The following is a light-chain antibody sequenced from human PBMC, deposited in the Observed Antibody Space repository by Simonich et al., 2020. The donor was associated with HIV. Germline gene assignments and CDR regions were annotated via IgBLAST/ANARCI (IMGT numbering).Light chain of an antibody. V-gene: IGKV1-33*01. CDR3: QQYDNLPLT. CDR2: DAS. CDR1: QDISNY. Sequence: DIQMTQSPSSLSASVGDRVTITCQARQDISNYLNWYQQKPGKAPKLRIYDASNLETGVPSRFSGSGSGTDFTFTISSLQPEDIATYYCQQYDNLPLTFGGGTKVEIK. J-gene: IGKJ4*01.